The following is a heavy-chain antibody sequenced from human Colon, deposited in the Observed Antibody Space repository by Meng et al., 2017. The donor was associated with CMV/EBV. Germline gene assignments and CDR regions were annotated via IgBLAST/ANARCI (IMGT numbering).Heavy chain of an antibody. V-gene: IGHV3-30*03. CDR2: ISYDGNNK. J-gene: IGHJ4*02. CDR3: ARYDGGFDY. D-gene: IGHD1-1*01. Sequence: LSCAASGFTFSSTGMHWVRQAPGKGLEWVAIISYDGNNKYYADSVKGRFTISRDNSKNTLYLQMNSLRAEDTAVYYCARYDGGFDYWGQGTLVTVSS. CDR1: GFTFSSTG.